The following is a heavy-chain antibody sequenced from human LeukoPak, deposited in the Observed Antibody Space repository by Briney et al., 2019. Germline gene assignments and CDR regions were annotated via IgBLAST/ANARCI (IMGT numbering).Heavy chain of an antibody. CDR2: ISGSGGST. D-gene: IGHD3-10*01. V-gene: IGHV3-23*01. J-gene: IGHJ4*02. Sequence: GSLRLSCAASGFTFSSYAMSWVRQAPGKGLEWVSAISGSGGSTYYADSGKGRFTISRDNSKNTLYLQMNSLRAEDTAVYYCVYRHLWLGEFSFDYWGQGTLVTVSS. CDR1: GFTFSSYA. CDR3: VYRHLWLGEFSFDY.